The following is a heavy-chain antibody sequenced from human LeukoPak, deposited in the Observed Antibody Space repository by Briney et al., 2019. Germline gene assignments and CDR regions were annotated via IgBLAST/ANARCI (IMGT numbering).Heavy chain of an antibody. CDR3: ASSGSYRFDY. CDR2: ITASGTAM. Sequence: GGSLRLSYAASGFTFSSYSMNWVRQAPGKGLEWVSHITASGTAMFYADSVKGRFTISRDNAKNSLYLQMNSLRDEDTAVYYCASSGSYRFDYWGQGTLVTVSS. J-gene: IGHJ4*02. CDR1: GFTFSSYS. V-gene: IGHV3-48*02. D-gene: IGHD1-26*01.